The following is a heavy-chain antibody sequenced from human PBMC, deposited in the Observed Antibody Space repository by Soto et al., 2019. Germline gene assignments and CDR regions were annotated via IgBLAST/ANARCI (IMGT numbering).Heavy chain of an antibody. J-gene: IGHJ6*02. V-gene: IGHV4-59*01. D-gene: IGHD3-3*01. CDR3: ARGDPIQYYDFWSGYTPYYYYGMDV. CDR1: GGSISSYY. CDR2: IYYSGST. Sequence: PSETLSLTCTVSGGSISSYYWSWIRQPPGKGLEWIGYIYYSGSTYYNPSLKSRVTISVDTSKNQFSLKLSSVTAADTAVYYCARGDPIQYYDFWSGYTPYYYYGMDVWGQGTTVTV.